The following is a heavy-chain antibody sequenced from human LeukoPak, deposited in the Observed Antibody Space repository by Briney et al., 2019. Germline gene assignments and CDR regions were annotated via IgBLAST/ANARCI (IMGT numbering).Heavy chain of an antibody. Sequence: GGSLRLSCAASGFTFSSYAMSWVRQAPGKGLEWVSSISSSSSYIYYADSVKGRFTISRDNAKNSLYLQMNSLRAEDTAVYYCARTEDFEFDPWGQGTLVTVSS. CDR3: ARTEDFEFDP. CDR2: ISSSSSYI. J-gene: IGHJ5*02. D-gene: IGHD2-15*01. V-gene: IGHV3-21*01. CDR1: GFTFSSYA.